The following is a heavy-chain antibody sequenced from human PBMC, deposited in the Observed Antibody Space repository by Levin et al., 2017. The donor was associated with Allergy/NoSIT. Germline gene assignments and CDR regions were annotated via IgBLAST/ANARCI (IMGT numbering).Heavy chain of an antibody. V-gene: IGHV1-8*01. J-gene: IGHJ4*02. D-gene: IGHD6-19*01. CDR1: GYTFTSYD. CDR3: ARSKVPFRRQRPKTTQWQVGDFDY. CDR2: MNPNSGNT. Sequence: PGASVKVSCKASGYTFTSYDINWVRQATGQGLEWMGWMNPNSGNTGYAQKFQGRVTMTRNTSISTAYMELSSLRSEDTAVYYCARSKVPFRRQRPKTTQWQVGDFDYWGQGTLVTVSS.